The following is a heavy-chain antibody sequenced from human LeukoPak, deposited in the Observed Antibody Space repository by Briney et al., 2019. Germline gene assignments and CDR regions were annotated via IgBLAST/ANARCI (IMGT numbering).Heavy chain of an antibody. CDR3: TRDNPYSESLAADDAFDI. Sequence: GGSLRLSCAVSGFTFSTYSMHWVRQAPGKGLEWVSSISSSSSYKYYADSVKGRFTISRDNAKNSVYLQMNSLRAEDTAVYYCTRDNPYSESLAADDAFDIWGQGTMVTVSS. V-gene: IGHV3-21*01. CDR2: ISSSSSYK. D-gene: IGHD1-26*01. J-gene: IGHJ3*02. CDR1: GFTFSTYS.